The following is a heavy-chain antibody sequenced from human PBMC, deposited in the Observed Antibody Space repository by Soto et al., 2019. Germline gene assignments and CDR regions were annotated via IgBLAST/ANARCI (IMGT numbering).Heavy chain of an antibody. CDR1: VYTFTSYA. CDR2: INAGNGNT. Sequence: ASVKVSCKASVYTFTSYAMHWVRQAPGQRLEWMGWINAGNGNTKYSQKFQGRVTITRDTSASTAYMELSSLRSEDTAVYYCARGAVVVITLGDYGMDVWGQGTTVTVSS. CDR3: ARGAVVVITLGDYGMDV. V-gene: IGHV1-3*01. J-gene: IGHJ6*02. D-gene: IGHD3-22*01.